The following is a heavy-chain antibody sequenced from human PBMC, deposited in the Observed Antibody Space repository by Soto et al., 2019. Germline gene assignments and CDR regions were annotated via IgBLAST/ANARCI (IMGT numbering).Heavy chain of an antibody. CDR2: ISYDGSNK. Sequence: QVQLVESGGGVVQPGRSLRLSCAASRFTFSNYGMHWVRQTPGKGLEWVAVISYDGSNKYYADSVKGRFTISRDNSKNTLYLQMNSRRAADTAVYYCLKSGYHYFDYWGQGTLVTVSS. CDR1: RFTFSNYG. V-gene: IGHV3-30*18. D-gene: IGHD5-12*01. J-gene: IGHJ4*02. CDR3: LKSGYHYFDY.